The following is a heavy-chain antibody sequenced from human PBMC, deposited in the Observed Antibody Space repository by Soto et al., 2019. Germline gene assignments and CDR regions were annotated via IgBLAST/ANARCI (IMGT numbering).Heavy chain of an antibody. CDR2: IYYSGST. CDR1: GGSISSYY. D-gene: IGHD3-10*01. V-gene: IGHV4-59*08. CDR3: ASRNYGSGSTFFDY. Sequence: SETLSLTCTVSGGSISSYYWSWIRQPPGKGLEWIGYIYYSGSTNYNPPLKSRVTISVDTSKNQFSLKLNSMTAADTAVYYCASRNYGSGSTFFDYSSQRT. J-gene: IGHJ4*01.